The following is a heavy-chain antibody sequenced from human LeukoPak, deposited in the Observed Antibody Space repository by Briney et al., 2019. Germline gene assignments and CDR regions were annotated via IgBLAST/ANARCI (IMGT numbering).Heavy chain of an antibody. CDR1: GYSFTSYW. Sequence: GESLQISCKGSGYSFTSYWISWVRQMPGKGLEWMGRIDPSDSYTNYSPSFQGHVTISADKSISTAYLQWSSLKASDTAMYYCARHKYDILTGYYFDYWGQGTLVTVSS. CDR3: ARHKYDILTGYYFDY. D-gene: IGHD3-9*01. CDR2: IDPSDSYT. J-gene: IGHJ4*02. V-gene: IGHV5-10-1*01.